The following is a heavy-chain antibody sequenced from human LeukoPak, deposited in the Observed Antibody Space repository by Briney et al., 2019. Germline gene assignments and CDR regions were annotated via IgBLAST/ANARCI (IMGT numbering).Heavy chain of an antibody. CDR2: IYHSGST. V-gene: IGHV4-4*02. CDR1: GGSISSSNW. Sequence: SETLSLTCAVSGGSISSSNWWSWVRQPPGKGLEWIGEIYHSGSTNYNPSLKSRVTISVDTSKNQFSLKLSSVTAADTAVYYCARDRGYYGSGSYSYYYYYMDVWGKGTTVTVSS. D-gene: IGHD3-10*01. CDR3: ARDRGYYGSGSYSYYYYYMDV. J-gene: IGHJ6*03.